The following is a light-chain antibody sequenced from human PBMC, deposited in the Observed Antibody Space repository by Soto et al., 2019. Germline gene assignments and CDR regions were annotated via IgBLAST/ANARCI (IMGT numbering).Light chain of an antibody. CDR1: QSLSVNS. CDR3: HQYGSAPYT. J-gene: IGKJ2*01. Sequence: EIVLTQSPGTLSLSPGERATLSCRASQSLSVNSLAWYQQKPGQSPRLLIYSASRTAFGIPDRFSGSASGTDFTLTIVRREPEDSAVYFCHQYGSAPYTFGQGTRLEIK. CDR2: SAS. V-gene: IGKV3-20*01.